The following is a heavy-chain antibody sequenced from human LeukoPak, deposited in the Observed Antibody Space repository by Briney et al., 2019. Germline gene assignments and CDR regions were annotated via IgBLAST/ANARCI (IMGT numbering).Heavy chain of an antibody. CDR3: ARDRINMMVLVHDSGLDL. CDR2: LSYDGRDR. CDR1: GFTLSEYG. D-gene: IGHD3-22*01. Sequence: PGGSLRLSCAASGFTLSEYGIHWVRQAPGKGLEWVAVLSYDGRDRYYADSVNGRFTISRDISSDTVSLQMNNLRVEDTAVYFCARDRINMMVLVHDSGLDLWGQGTLVTVSS. V-gene: IGHV3-30*01. J-gene: IGHJ5*02.